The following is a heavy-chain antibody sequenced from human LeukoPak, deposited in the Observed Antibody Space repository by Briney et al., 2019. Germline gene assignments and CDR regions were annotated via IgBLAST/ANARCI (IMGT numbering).Heavy chain of an antibody. V-gene: IGHV3-9*01. D-gene: IGHD2-2*01. CDR3: AKANWRKVPAAIGQLDY. J-gene: IGHJ4*02. CDR1: GFTFDDYA. CDR2: ISWNSGSI. Sequence: GRSLRLSCAASGFTFDDYAMHWVRQAPGKGLEWVSGISWNSGSIGYADSVKGRFTISRDNAKNSLYLQMNSLRAEDTALYYCAKANWRKVPAAIGQLDYWGQGTLVTVSS.